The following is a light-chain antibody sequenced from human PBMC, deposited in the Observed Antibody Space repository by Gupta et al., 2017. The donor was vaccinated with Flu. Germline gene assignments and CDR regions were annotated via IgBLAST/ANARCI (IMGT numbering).Light chain of an antibody. CDR2: DDS. CDR3: QVWDGSSDHVV. CDR1: NIGGKS. Sequence: SHVLTQPPSVSVAAGQTAIITCGGNNIGGKSVHWFQQRPGQAPVLVVYDDSARPSGIPERFSGSNSGNMATLTISTVEAGDEADYYCQVWDGSSDHVVFGGGTKLTVL. J-gene: IGLJ2*01. V-gene: IGLV3-21*02.